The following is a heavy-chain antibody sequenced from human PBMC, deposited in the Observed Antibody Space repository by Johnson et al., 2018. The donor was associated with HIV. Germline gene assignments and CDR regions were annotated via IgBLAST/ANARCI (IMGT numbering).Heavy chain of an antibody. D-gene: IGHD5-18*01. CDR1: GITVSSNY. V-gene: IGHV3-66*02. Sequence: VQLVESGGGLAQPGGSLRLSCAASGITVSSNYMSWVRQAPGKGLELVSVIFTVGDVYYADSVKGRFTISRDNSKNFLYLQMNSLRPEDTAVYYCARDGRDLVTRGSFDIWGQGTMVTVSS. J-gene: IGHJ3*02. CDR2: IFTVGDV. CDR3: ARDGRDLVTRGSFDI.